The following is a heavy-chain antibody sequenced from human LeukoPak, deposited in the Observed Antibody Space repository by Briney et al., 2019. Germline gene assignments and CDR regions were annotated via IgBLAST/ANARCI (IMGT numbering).Heavy chain of an antibody. CDR2: IASDGSST. CDR3: ARGQPHGNDY. CDR1: GFTFSSYW. D-gene: IGHD4-23*01. J-gene: IGHJ4*02. Sequence: GGSLRLSCAASGFTFSSYWVNWVRQAPGKGLVWVSRIASDGSSTTYADSVKGRFSISGDNAKNTLYLQMNSLRVEDTAVHYCARGQPHGNDYWGQGTLVTVSS. V-gene: IGHV3-74*01.